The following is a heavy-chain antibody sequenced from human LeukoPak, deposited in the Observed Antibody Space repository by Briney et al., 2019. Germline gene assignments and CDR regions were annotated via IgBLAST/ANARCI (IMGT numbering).Heavy chain of an antibody. CDR3: ASPAGDFWSGYSLSFDY. Sequence: GESLKISCKGSGYSFTSYWIGWVRQMPGKGLEWMGIIYPGDSDTRYSPSFQGQVTISADKSIGTAYLQWSSLKASDTAMYYCASPAGDFWSGYSLSFDYWGQGTLVTVSS. CDR2: IYPGDSDT. J-gene: IGHJ4*02. V-gene: IGHV5-51*01. D-gene: IGHD3-3*01. CDR1: GYSFTSYW.